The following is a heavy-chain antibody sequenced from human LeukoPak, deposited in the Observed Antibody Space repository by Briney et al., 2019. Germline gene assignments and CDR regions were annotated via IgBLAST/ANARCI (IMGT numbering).Heavy chain of an antibody. V-gene: IGHV1-69*05. CDR1: GYTFTSYD. D-gene: IGHD5-18*01. J-gene: IGHJ4*02. Sequence: SVKVSCKASGYTFTSYDINWVRQAPGQGLEWMGGIIPIFGTANYAQKFQGRVTITTDESTSTAYMELNSLRSEDTAVYYCARVSSPTAMVFDYWGQGTLVTVSS. CDR3: ARVSSPTAMVFDY. CDR2: IIPIFGTA.